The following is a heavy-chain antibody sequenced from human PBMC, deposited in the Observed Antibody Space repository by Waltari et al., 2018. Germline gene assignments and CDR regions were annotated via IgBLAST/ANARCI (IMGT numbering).Heavy chain of an antibody. CDR2: IIPSFGTA. V-gene: IGHV1-69*06. J-gene: IGHJ4*02. CDR1: GGTFSSYA. CDR3: ASGGYSGYDSYFDY. D-gene: IGHD5-12*01. Sequence: QVQLVQSGAEVKKPGSSVKVSCKASGGTFSSYAISWVRQAPGQGLEWMGGIIPSFGTANYAQKFQGRVTITADKSTSTAYMELSSLRSEDTAVYYCASGGYSGYDSYFDYWGQGTLVTVSS.